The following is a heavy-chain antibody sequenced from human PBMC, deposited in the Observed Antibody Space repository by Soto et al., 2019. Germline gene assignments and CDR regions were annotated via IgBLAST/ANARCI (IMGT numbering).Heavy chain of an antibody. J-gene: IGHJ1*01. V-gene: IGHV1-69*01. CDR3: VGGPPDIVEVTGSSWIPHV. D-gene: IGHD2-21*02. CDR2: IIPTFGTA. Sequence: QVQLVQSGAEVKTPGSSVKVSCKASGGTFSKSAFSWVRQAPGQGLEWMGGIIPTFGTAKRARELQGRVIISADESTNTVVMELSGLRSEDSAIYYCVGGPPDIVEVTGSSWIPHVWGQGTLVTVS. CDR1: GGTFSKSA.